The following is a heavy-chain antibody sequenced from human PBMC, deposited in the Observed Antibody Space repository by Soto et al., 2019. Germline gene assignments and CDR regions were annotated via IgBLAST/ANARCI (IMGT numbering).Heavy chain of an antibody. Sequence: EVQLVESGGGLVQPGGSLRLSCVASGFTFRTYWMAWVRQAPEKGLEWVANIKYDESEKYYVDSVKGRFTVSRDIARNSLFVQMNSLRAEDTAVYYCARVRTEIYYGMDVWGQGTTVTVSS. J-gene: IGHJ6*02. V-gene: IGHV3-7*05. CDR3: ARVRTEIYYGMDV. CDR2: IKYDESEK. CDR1: GFTFRTYW.